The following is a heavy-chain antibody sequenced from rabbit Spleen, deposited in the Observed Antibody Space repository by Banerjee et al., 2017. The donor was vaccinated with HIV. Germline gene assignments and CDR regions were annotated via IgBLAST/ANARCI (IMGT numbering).Heavy chain of an antibody. CDR3: ARDGSGWGYDLYL. CDR2: INTGSGKT. CDR1: GFTLSTYW. V-gene: IGHV1S45*01. D-gene: IGHD4-1*01. J-gene: IGHJ4*01. Sequence: QEQLVESGGGLVQPEGSLTLTCTASGFTLSTYWICWVRQAPGKGLEWIACINTGSGKTYYASWAKGRFTISKTSSTTVTLQMTSLAAADTATYFCARDGSGWGYDLYLWGQGTLVTVS.